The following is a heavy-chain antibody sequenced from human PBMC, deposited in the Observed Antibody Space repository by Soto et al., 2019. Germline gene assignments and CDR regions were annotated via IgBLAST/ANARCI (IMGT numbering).Heavy chain of an antibody. CDR2: IYSGGST. CDR1: GFSVTANY. J-gene: IGHJ4*02. V-gene: IGHV3-53*01. Sequence: EVQVVESGGGLIQPGGSLRLSCEVSGFSVTANYMSWVRQAPGKGLEWVSVIYSGGSTYYIDSVKGRCSISRDISKNTLYLQMTSLRAEDTAVYYCHGYGYWGQGTLVTVSS. D-gene: IGHD5-12*01. CDR3: HGYGY.